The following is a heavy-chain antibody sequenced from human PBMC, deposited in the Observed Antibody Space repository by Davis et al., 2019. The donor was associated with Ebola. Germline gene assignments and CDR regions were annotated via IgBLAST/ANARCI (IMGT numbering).Heavy chain of an antibody. CDR1: GFTFSGSA. CDR3: TTGFWSGYYTPYYYGMDV. J-gene: IGHJ6*02. CDR2: IRSKANSYAT. V-gene: IGHV3-73*01. D-gene: IGHD3-3*01. Sequence: GGSLRLSCAASGFTFSGSAMHWVRQASGNGLEWVGRIRSKANSYATAYAASVKGRFTISRDDSKNTLYLQMNSLKTEDTPVYYCTTGFWSGYYTPYYYGMDVWGQGTTVTVSS.